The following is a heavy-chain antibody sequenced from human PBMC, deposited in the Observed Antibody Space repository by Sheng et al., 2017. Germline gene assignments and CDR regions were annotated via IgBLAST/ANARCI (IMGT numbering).Heavy chain of an antibody. Sequence: QVQLVQSGAEVKKPGSSVKVSCKASGGTFSSYTISWVRQAPGQGLEWMGRIIPILGIANYAQKFQGRVTITADKSTSTAYMELSSLRSEDTAVYYCARDDPAYCGGDCYSGWYFDLWGRGTLVTVSS. V-gene: IGHV1-69*08. CDR1: GGTFSSYT. D-gene: IGHD2-21*01. CDR2: IIPILGIA. CDR3: ARDDPAYCGGDCYSGWYFDL. J-gene: IGHJ2*01.